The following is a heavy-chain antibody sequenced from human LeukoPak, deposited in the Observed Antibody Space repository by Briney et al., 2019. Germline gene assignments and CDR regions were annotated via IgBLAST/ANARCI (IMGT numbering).Heavy chain of an antibody. CDR3: AKKSFSTGAFDI. CDR2: VGGSDDTA. Sequence: GGSLRLSCAASGFTFRISVMSWVRQAPGRGLEWVSSVGGSDDTANYAASVTGRFTISRDNSKTSVYLQMSNLGAEDTAIYYCAKKSFSTGAFDIWGQGTMVTVSS. CDR1: GFTFRISV. V-gene: IGHV3-23*01. J-gene: IGHJ3*02. D-gene: IGHD3-3*02.